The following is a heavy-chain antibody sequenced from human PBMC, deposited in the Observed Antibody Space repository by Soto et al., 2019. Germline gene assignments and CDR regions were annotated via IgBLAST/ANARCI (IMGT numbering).Heavy chain of an antibody. Sequence: ASVKVSCKVSGYTLTELSMHWVRQAPGKGLEWMGGFDPEDGETIYAQKFQGRVTMTEDTSTATAYMELSSLRSEDTAVYYCATAHYGSGSYYAFDIWGQGTMVTVSS. CDR2: FDPEDGET. J-gene: IGHJ3*02. D-gene: IGHD3-10*01. CDR1: GYTLTELS. V-gene: IGHV1-24*01. CDR3: ATAHYGSGSYYAFDI.